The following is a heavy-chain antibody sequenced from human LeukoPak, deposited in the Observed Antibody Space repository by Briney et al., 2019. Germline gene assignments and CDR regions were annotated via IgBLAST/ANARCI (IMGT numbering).Heavy chain of an antibody. CDR1: GDSVTSNSVA. J-gene: IGHJ2*01. V-gene: IGHV6-1*01. Sequence: QTLSLTCAISGDSVTSNSVAWNWIRQSPSIGLESLGRTYYRSKWYYDYALSVKSLITVNPDTSKNRFSLQLNSVTPEHTAVYYCTRAGSYGYYWYFDLWRRGTLVTVSS. CDR2: TYYRSKWYY. CDR3: TRAGSYGYYWYFDL. D-gene: IGHD3-16*01.